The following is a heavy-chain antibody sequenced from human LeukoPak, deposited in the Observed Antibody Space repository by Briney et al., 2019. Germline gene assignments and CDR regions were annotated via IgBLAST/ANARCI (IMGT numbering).Heavy chain of an antibody. Sequence: SETLSLTCTVSGGSISSYFWSWIRQPAGKGLEWIGRIYATVITTYNPSLKSRVTMSVDTSKDQFSLKLNSVTAADTAVYYCARVTTGSERHFDYWGQGTLVTVSS. CDR2: IYATVIT. D-gene: IGHD1-1*01. CDR3: ARVTTGSERHFDY. J-gene: IGHJ4*02. CDR1: GGSISSYF. V-gene: IGHV4-4*07.